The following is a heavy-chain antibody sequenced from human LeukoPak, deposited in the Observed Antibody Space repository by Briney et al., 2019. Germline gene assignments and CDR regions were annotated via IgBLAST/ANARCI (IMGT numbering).Heavy chain of an antibody. CDR2: IYYSGST. CDR1: GGSISSSSYY. J-gene: IGHJ5*02. D-gene: IGHD2-8*01. Sequence: SGTLSLTCTVSGGSISSSSYYWGWIRQPPGKGLEWIGSIYYSGSTYYNPSLKSRVTISVDTSKNQFSLKLSSVTAADTAVYYCARIENGWFDPWGQGTLVTVSS. CDR3: ARIENGWFDP. V-gene: IGHV4-39*07.